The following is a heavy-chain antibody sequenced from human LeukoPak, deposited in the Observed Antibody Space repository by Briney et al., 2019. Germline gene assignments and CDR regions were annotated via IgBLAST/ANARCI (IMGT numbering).Heavy chain of an antibody. CDR3: AKAGNIAAPLDY. CDR2: ISWNSGSI. D-gene: IGHD6-6*01. J-gene: IGHJ4*02. CDR1: GFTFDDYA. V-gene: IGHV3-9*01. Sequence: GGSLRLSCAASGFTFDDYAMHWVRQAPGKGLEWVSGISWNSGSIGYADSVKGRFTISRDNAKNSLHLQMNSLRAEDTALYYCAKAGNIAAPLDYWGQGTLVTVSS.